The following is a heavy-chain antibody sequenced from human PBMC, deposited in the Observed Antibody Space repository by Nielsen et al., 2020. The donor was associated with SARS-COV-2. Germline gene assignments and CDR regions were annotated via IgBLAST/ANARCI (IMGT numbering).Heavy chain of an antibody. CDR2: INPTNGGT. V-gene: IGHV1-46*01. J-gene: IGHJ4*02. Sequence: VKVSCKASGYTFTNNYMHWVRQAPGQGLEWMGLINPTNGGTTYAQKFLGTVTMTRDTSTSTVYMELSSLRSDDTAVYYCARDSSGTYRRVDYWDQGTLVTVSS. D-gene: IGHD3-22*01. CDR1: GYTFTNNY. CDR3: ARDSSGTYRRVDY.